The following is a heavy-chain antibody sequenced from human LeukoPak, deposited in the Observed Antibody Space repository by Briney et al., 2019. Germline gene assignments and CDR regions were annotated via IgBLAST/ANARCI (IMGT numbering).Heavy chain of an antibody. D-gene: IGHD2-15*01. V-gene: IGHV1-2*02. CDR1: GYTFTDYY. J-gene: IGHJ4*02. CDR3: ARGGYCRSGNCFVLAAEFDY. Sequence: ASVKVSCKASGYTFTDYYMHWVRQAPGQGLEWMGWINPNSGGTDYAQKFQGRVTMTRDTSISTAYMELKWLGSDDTAVYYCARGGYCRSGNCFVLAAEFDYWGQGTLVTVSS. CDR2: INPNSGGT.